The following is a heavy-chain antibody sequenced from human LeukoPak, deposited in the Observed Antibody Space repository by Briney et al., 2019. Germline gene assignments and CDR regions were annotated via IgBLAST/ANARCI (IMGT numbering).Heavy chain of an antibody. J-gene: IGHJ4*02. CDR1: GFTFSDFY. CDR2: ISSNSGHTT. CDR3: IGSSVVAPTL. D-gene: IGHD2-15*01. Sequence: PGGSLRLSCAASGFTFSDFYMGWIRQAPGKGLEWISYISSNSGHTTYYADSVKGRFTISRDNAKNLLYLQMNSLRAEDTALYYCIGSSVVAPTLWGQGTLVTVSS. V-gene: IGHV3-11*01.